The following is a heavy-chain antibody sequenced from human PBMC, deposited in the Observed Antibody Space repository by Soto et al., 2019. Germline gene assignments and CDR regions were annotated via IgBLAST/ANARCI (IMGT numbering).Heavy chain of an antibody. V-gene: IGHV4-59*12. CDR2: IYQSGST. Sequence: SETLSLTCTVSGGSINTFYWSWIRQPPGKGLEWIGYIYQSGSTYYNPSLKSRVTISVDRSRNQFSLKLSSVTAADTAVYFCATQSYSNSGAYYYYAMDVWGQGTTVTVSS. D-gene: IGHD4-4*01. J-gene: IGHJ6*02. CDR1: GGSINTFY. CDR3: ATQSYSNSGAYYYYAMDV.